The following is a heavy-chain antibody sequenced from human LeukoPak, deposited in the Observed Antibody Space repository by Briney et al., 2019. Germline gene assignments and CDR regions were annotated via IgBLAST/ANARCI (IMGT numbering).Heavy chain of an antibody. CDR1: GFTFSSYW. Sequence: GGSLRLSCAASGFTFSSYWVSWVRQAPGKGLEWVANIKQDGSEKYYVDSVKGRFTISRDNAKNSLYLQMNSLRAEDTAVYYCAREVVGTTLDPWGQGTLVTVSS. V-gene: IGHV3-7*01. CDR3: AREVVGTTLDP. D-gene: IGHD2-2*01. J-gene: IGHJ5*02. CDR2: IKQDGSEK.